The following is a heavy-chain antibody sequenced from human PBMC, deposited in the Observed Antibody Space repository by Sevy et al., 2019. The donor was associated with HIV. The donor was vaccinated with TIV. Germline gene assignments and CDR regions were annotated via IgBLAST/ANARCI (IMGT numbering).Heavy chain of an antibody. CDR1: GFTFSIYW. V-gene: IGHV3-7*01. D-gene: IGHD6-13*01. CDR3: ARAIALADSY. J-gene: IGHJ4*02. CDR2: IKPDGSKK. Sequence: GGSLRLSCAASGFTFSIYWMTWVRQAPGKGLEWVANIKPDGSKKYYVDSVKGRFTISRDNAKNSLYLQMNSLRAEDTAVYYCARAIALADSYWGQGTQVSVSS.